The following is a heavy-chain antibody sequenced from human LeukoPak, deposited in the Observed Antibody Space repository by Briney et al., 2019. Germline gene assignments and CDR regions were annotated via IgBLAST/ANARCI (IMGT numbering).Heavy chain of an antibody. CDR2: FHYSGST. J-gene: IGHJ4*02. CDR3: ARHHDGGPKLRLDF. CDR1: GASVSNYY. D-gene: IGHD2-15*01. V-gene: IGHV4-59*08. Sequence: SETLSLTCRISGASVSNYYWSWIRQSPGKGLEWIGFFHYSGSTNYNPSLNSRVTTSIDTSMNQLSLTLVSVTASDTAVYFCARHHDGGPKLRLDFWGLGVLVTVSS.